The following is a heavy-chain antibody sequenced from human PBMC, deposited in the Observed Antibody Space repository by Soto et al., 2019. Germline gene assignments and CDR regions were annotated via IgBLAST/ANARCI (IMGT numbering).Heavy chain of an antibody. Sequence: QVQLVQSAAEVKKPGASVKVSCKASGYTFIRYGITWVRQAPGPGLEWMGWISPYNDYTIYAQKVQGRVTMTTDTSTRTVYMELRSLTSDDTAVYYCARGGYYDSTWGKLSHYGLDVWGQGTSVTVSS. D-gene: IGHD3-16*01. CDR3: ARGGYYDSTWGKLSHYGLDV. J-gene: IGHJ6*02. CDR2: ISPYNDYT. V-gene: IGHV1-18*01. CDR1: GYTFIRYG.